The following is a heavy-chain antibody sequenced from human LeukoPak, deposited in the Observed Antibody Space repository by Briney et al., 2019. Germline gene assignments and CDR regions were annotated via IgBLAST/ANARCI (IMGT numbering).Heavy chain of an antibody. Sequence: QPGGSLRLSCAASGFTFSSYAMSWVRQAPGKGLEWVSAISGSGGSTYYADSVKGRFTISRDNSKNTLYLQMNSLRAEDTAVYYCAKQIVGATLFPSHFDYWGQGTLVTVSS. CDR2: ISGSGGST. CDR1: GFTFSSYA. V-gene: IGHV3-23*01. D-gene: IGHD1-26*01. CDR3: AKQIVGATLFPSHFDY. J-gene: IGHJ4*02.